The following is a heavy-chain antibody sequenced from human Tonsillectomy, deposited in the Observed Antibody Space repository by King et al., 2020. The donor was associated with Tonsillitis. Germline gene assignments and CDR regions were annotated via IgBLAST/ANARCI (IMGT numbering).Heavy chain of an antibody. CDR3: ARGPTTVDTVMEFIY. D-gene: IGHD5-18*01. Sequence: VQLVESGAEVKKPGASVKVSCKASGYTFTSYYMHRVRQAPGQGLEWMGIINPSGGSTSYAQKLQGRVTMTRDTSTSTVYMELSSLRSEDTAVYYCARGPTTVDTVMEFIYWGQGTLVTVSS. CDR2: INPSGGST. V-gene: IGHV1-46*01. J-gene: IGHJ4*02. CDR1: GYTFTSYY.